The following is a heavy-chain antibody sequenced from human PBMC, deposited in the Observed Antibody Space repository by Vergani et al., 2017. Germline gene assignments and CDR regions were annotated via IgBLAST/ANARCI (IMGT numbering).Heavy chain of an antibody. CDR2: ISRGSTT. CDR1: GFTSSSDA. V-gene: IGHV3-23*01. Sequence: EVQLLESGGGLVQPGGSLRVSCAASGFTSSSDAMSWVCQAPGKGLEWVSAISRGSTTYYADSVKGRFTISRDNSKNTVFLQMNSLRAEDTAVYYCAKEGRSGITPFVADWGQGTLVTVSS. CDR3: AKEGRSGITPFVAD. J-gene: IGHJ4*02. D-gene: IGHD1-14*01.